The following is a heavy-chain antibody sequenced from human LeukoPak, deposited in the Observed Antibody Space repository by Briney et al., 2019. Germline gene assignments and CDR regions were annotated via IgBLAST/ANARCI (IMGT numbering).Heavy chain of an antibody. CDR2: IYYSGST. D-gene: IGHD5-24*01. V-gene: IGHV4-59*01. CDR3: ARGRGRWLQFGY. Sequence: SETLSLTCTVSGGSISSYYWSWIRQPPGKGLEWIGYIYYSGSTNYNPSLKSRVTISVDTSKNQFSLKLSSVTAADTAVYYCARGRGRWLQFGYWGQGTLVTVS. CDR1: GGSISSYY. J-gene: IGHJ4*02.